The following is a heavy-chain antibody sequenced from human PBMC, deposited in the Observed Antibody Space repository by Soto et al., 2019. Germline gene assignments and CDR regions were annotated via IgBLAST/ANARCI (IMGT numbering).Heavy chain of an antibody. CDR1: GYSFTSYW. CDR2: IYPGDSDT. D-gene: IGHD4-17*01. V-gene: IGHV5-51*01. CDR3: ARHLTTVVIRCVVGVYYYCYMLF. J-gene: IGHJ6*03. Sequence: GESLKISCKGSGYSFTSYWIGWVRQMPGKGLEWMGIIYPGDSDTRYSPSFQGQVTISADKSISTAYLQWSSLKASDTAMYYCARHLTTVVIRCVVGVYYYCYMLFWDKATT.